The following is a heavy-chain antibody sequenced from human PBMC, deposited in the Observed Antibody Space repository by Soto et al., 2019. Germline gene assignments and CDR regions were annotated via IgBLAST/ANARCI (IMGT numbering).Heavy chain of an antibody. J-gene: IGHJ4*02. D-gene: IGHD3-22*01. Sequence: PSETLSLTCTVSGGSISSSSYYWGWIRQPPGKGLEWIGSIYYSGSTYYNPSLKSRVTISVDTSKNQFSLKLSSVTAADTAVYYCARRPSNYYDSSGYPLDYWGQGTLVTVSS. CDR2: IYYSGST. V-gene: IGHV4-39*01. CDR3: ARRPSNYYDSSGYPLDY. CDR1: GGSISSSSYY.